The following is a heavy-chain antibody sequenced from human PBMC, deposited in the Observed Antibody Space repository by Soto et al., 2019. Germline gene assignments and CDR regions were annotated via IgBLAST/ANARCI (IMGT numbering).Heavy chain of an antibody. D-gene: IGHD3-10*01. V-gene: IGHV4-39*01. CDR3: LGRVQDGGFFYYVDY. CDR1: CASVSSASYL. Sequence: QLQLQESGPGLVKPSETLSLTCSVSCASVSSASYLWGWLRQPPGQGLEWFGSASYTGASYLTPSIKSRGTISMDTPKNQVFLILSSVTAADAAVYYCLGRVQDGGFFYYVDYCGHGILVTVSS. J-gene: IGHJ4*01. CDR2: ASYTGAS.